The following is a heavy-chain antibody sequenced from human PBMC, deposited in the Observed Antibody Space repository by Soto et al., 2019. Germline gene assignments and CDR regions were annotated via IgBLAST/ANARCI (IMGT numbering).Heavy chain of an antibody. CDR1: GGSIDTYY. Sequence: SETLSLTCTVSGGSIDTYYWSWIRQPPGKGLQWIGYIYYSGSTTYSPSLKSRVTISVDRSKNQFSLKLTSVTAADTAVYYCARLGGYYQSLDTWGQGTQVTVSS. J-gene: IGHJ5*02. V-gene: IGHV4-59*08. D-gene: IGHD3-3*01. CDR2: IYYSGST. CDR3: ARLGGYYQSLDT.